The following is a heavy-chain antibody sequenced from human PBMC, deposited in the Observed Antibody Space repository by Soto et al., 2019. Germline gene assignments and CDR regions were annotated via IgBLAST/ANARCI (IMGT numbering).Heavy chain of an antibody. J-gene: IGHJ5*02. CDR2: IYYSGST. V-gene: IGHV4-61*01. CDR1: GGSVSSGSYY. CDR3: ARGYCSGGSCYWATYNWFDP. Sequence: SETLSLTCTVSGGSVSSGSYYWSWIRQPPGKGLEWIGYIYYSGSTNYNPSLKSRVTISVDTSKNQFSLKLSSVTAADTAVYYCARGYCSGGSCYWATYNWFDPWGQGTLVNVS. D-gene: IGHD2-15*01.